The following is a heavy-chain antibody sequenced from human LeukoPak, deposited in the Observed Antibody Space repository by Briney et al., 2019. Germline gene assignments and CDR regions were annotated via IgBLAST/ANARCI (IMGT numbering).Heavy chain of an antibody. CDR1: GGSITNVDSY. V-gene: IGHV4-61*02. D-gene: IGHD3-10*01. CDR2: IYFSGSA. Sequence: SQTLSLTCTVSGGSITNVDSYWSWIRQPAGKGLEWIGRIYFSGSANYSPSLEGRVTISLDTSKKSFSLSLRSVTAADTAVYYCARADTILLWFGESRSGYNWFDPWGQGTLVTVSS. J-gene: IGHJ5*02. CDR3: ARADTILLWFGESRSGYNWFDP.